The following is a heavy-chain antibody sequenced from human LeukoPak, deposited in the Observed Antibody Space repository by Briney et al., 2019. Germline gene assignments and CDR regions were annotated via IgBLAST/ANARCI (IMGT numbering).Heavy chain of an antibody. CDR2: ISWNSGSV. J-gene: IGHJ4*02. D-gene: IGHD3-22*01. CDR1: GFTFDDYA. CDR3: AKDFTMRGFDY. Sequence: HPGRSLRLSCAASGFTFDDYAMHWVRQAPGKGLEWVSGISWNSGSVGYADSVKGRFTISRDNAKNSLYLQMNSLRAEDTALYYCAKDFTMRGFDYWGQGTLVTVSS. V-gene: IGHV3-9*01.